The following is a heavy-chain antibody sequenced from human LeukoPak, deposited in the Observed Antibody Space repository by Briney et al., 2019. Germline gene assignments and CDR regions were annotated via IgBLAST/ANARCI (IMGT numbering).Heavy chain of an antibody. CDR3: ARVGERGYDYWDY. CDR1: GDIVSSNSAA. J-gene: IGHJ4*02. Sequence: SQTLSLTCAISGDIVSSNSAAWNWIRQTPSRGLEWLGRTYYRSKWYNDYAVSVKSRITINPDTSKNQFSLQLNSVTPEDTAVYYCARVGERGYDYWDYWGQGTLVTVSS. V-gene: IGHV6-1*01. D-gene: IGHD5-12*01. CDR2: TYYRSKWYN.